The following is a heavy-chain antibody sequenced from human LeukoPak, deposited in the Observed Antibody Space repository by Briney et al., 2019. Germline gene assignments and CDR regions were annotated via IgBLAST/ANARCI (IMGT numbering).Heavy chain of an antibody. J-gene: IGHJ4*02. CDR1: GFTFSIYG. D-gene: IGHD3-3*01. CDR3: TREVFI. CDR2: IIGNSNYI. V-gene: IGHV3-21*04. Sequence: PGGSLRLSCAASGFTFSIYGINWVRQAPGKVLEWVSFIIGNSNYIYYADSVKGRFTISRDNAEDPPYLQMHSLRAEDTAVNYWTREVFIWGKGTLVTVSS.